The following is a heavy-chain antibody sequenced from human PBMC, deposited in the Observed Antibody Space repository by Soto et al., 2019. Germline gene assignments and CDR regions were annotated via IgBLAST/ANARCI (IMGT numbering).Heavy chain of an antibody. J-gene: IGHJ4*02. CDR3: ARALGRANSGSL. V-gene: IGHV3-21*01. D-gene: IGHD7-27*01. Sequence: XGSLRLSFAASGFTFSSYAMSWVRQAPGKGLEWVSSISSSGTFIYYADSVKGRFTISRDNANNSLFLQMNSLRADDAAAYYCARALGRANSGSLWGQGTVVTVSS. CDR1: GFTFSSYA. CDR2: ISSSGTFI.